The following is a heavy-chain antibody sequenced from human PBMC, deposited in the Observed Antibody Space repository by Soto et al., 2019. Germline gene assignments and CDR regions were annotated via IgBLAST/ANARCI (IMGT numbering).Heavy chain of an antibody. V-gene: IGHV3-33*01. Sequence: QVQLVESGGNMVQPGRSLRLSCAASGFTFGNNAMHWVRHAAGKGLEWVAQIWLDGNNKYYTDSVKGRFTISRDNLKNTVYLQMDSLRADDTAVYYCARDGQQLAPYAMDVWGQGTTVIVSS. D-gene: IGHD6-13*01. CDR3: ARDGQQLAPYAMDV. J-gene: IGHJ6*02. CDR2: IWLDGNNK. CDR1: GFTFGNNA.